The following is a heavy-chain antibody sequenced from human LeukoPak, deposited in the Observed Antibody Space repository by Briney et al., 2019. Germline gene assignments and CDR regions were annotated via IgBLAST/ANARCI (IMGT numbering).Heavy chain of an antibody. CDR1: GFTFSSYW. Sequence: PGGSLRLSCAASGFTFSSYWMHWVRQAPGKGLVGVSRINSDGSSKNYADSVKGRFTISRDRAKKRLYMQMNSLRGEDTAVYYCAREVSQLVRDLDYWGQGTLVTVSS. J-gene: IGHJ4*02. V-gene: IGHV3-74*01. CDR3: AREVSQLVRDLDY. D-gene: IGHD6-6*01. CDR2: INSDGSSK.